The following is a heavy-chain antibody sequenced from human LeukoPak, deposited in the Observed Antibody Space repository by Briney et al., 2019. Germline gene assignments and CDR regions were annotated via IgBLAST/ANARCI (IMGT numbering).Heavy chain of an antibody. Sequence: PGGSLRLSCAASGFTFSSYSLNWVRQAPGKGLEWVSSISSSSSDIYYAVSVKGRFTISRDDTKNSLSLQMSSLRVEDTAIYYCARRFRDWGQGIRVTVSS. J-gene: IGHJ1*01. D-gene: IGHD5-24*01. V-gene: IGHV3-21*01. CDR1: GFTFSSYS. CDR2: ISSSSSDI. CDR3: ARRFRD.